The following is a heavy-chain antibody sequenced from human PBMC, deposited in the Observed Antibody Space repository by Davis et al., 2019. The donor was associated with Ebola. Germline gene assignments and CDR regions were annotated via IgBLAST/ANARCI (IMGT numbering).Heavy chain of an antibody. Sequence: PSETLSLTCTVSGGSISSGSYYWSWIRQPAGKGLEWIGHIYTSGSTNYNPSLKSRVTISVDTSKNQFSLKLSSVTAADTAVYYCARGGPVPNWFDPWGQGTLVTVSS. V-gene: IGHV4-61*09. CDR1: GGSISSGSYY. CDR3: ARGGPVPNWFDP. D-gene: IGHD2-2*01. CDR2: IYTSGST. J-gene: IGHJ5*02.